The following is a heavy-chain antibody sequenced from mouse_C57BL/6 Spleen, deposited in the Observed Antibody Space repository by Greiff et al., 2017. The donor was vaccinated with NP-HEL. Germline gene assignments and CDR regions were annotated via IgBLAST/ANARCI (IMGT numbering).Heavy chain of an antibody. Sequence: VQLQQSGAELMKPGASVKLSCKATGYTFTGYWIKWVKQRPGHGLEWIGEILPGSGSTNYNEKFKGKATFTADTSSNTAYLQRSSLTTAYSAIYYCARSMGRYYFDYWGQGTTLTVSS. J-gene: IGHJ2*01. CDR2: ILPGSGST. CDR3: ARSMGRYYFDY. D-gene: IGHD4-1*01. V-gene: IGHV1-9*01. CDR1: GYTFTGYW.